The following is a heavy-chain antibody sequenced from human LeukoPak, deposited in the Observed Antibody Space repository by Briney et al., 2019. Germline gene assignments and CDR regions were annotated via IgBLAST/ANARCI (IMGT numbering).Heavy chain of an antibody. J-gene: IGHJ6*02. CDR3: ARGGGLAV. D-gene: IGHD3-16*01. V-gene: IGHV3-7*03. Sequence: GGALRLSCAASGFTFSSYWMNWARQAPGKGLEWVASINQNGNVNYYVDSVKGRFTISRDNAKNSRYLQMSNLRADDTAVYFCARGGGLAVWGQGATVTVSS. CDR2: INQNGNVN. CDR1: GFTFSSYW.